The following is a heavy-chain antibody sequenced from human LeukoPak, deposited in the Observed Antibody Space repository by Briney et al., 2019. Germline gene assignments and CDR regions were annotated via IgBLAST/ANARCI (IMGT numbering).Heavy chain of an antibody. CDR2: LKPDGGED. V-gene: IGHV3-7*04. Sequence: GGSLRLSCAASGFTFSAYWMSWVRQTPDKGLEWVANLKPDGGEDNYVDSVRGRFTISRDNAKSSLYLQMNSLRGEDTAVYSCVRGAGGGDFWGQGTLVTVSS. CDR1: GFTFSAYW. CDR3: VRGAGGGDF. J-gene: IGHJ4*02. D-gene: IGHD6-19*01.